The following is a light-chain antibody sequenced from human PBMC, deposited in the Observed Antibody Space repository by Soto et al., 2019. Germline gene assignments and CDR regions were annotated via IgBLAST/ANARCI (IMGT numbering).Light chain of an antibody. CDR1: SSDVGGYNS. Sequence: QSALTQPASVSGSPGQSITISCTGTSSDVGGYNSVSWYQQHPGKAPKLMIYEVSNRPSGVSNLFSGSKSGNTASLTISGLQAEDEADYYCSSYTTSSTLLYVFGTGTKLTVL. CDR3: SSYTTSSTLLYV. V-gene: IGLV2-14*01. CDR2: EVS. J-gene: IGLJ1*01.